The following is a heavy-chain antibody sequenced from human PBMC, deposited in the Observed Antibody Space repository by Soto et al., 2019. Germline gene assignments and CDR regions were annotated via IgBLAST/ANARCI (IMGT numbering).Heavy chain of an antibody. D-gene: IGHD1-7*01. J-gene: IGHJ6*02. V-gene: IGHV3-48*03. CDR3: ARDGATTFFRYGMDV. CDR1: GFTFSSYE. Sequence: PGGSLRLSCAASGFTFSSYEMNWVRQAPGKGLEWVSYISSSVSTIYYADSVKGRFTISRDNAKNSLYLQMNSLRAEDTAVYYCARDGATTFFRYGMDVWGQGTRVTVSS. CDR2: ISSSVSTI.